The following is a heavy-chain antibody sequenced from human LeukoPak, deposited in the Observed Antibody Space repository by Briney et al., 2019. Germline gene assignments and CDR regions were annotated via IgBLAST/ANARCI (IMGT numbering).Heavy chain of an antibody. J-gene: IGHJ4*02. Sequence: ASVKVSCKASGYTFSSYGISWVRQAPGQGLEWMGWISAYDGNTNYAQKLQGRVTMTTDASTSTAYMELSSLRSEDTAVYYCAREGDGYNFGGFFTNYDYWGQGTLVTVSS. CDR2: ISAYDGNT. V-gene: IGHV1-18*01. CDR1: GYTFSSYG. CDR3: AREGDGYNFGGFFTNYDY. D-gene: IGHD5-24*01.